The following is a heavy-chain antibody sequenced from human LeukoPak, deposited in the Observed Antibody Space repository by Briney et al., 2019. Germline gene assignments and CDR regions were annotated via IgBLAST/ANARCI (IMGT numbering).Heavy chain of an antibody. D-gene: IGHD3-16*02. V-gene: IGHV1-18*01. Sequence: ASVKVSCKASGYTFTSYGISWVRQAPGQGLEWMGWISAYNGNTNYAQKLQGRVTMTTDTSTSTAYMELRSLRSDDTAVYYRARGPNYDYVWGSYRRYYFDYWGQGTLVTVSS. J-gene: IGHJ4*02. CDR2: ISAYNGNT. CDR3: ARGPNYDYVWGSYRRYYFDY. CDR1: GYTFTSYG.